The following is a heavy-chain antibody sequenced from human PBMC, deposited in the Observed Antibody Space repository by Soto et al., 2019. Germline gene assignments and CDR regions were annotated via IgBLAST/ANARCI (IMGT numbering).Heavy chain of an antibody. CDR1: AAATGSKRYF. J-gene: IGHJ4*02. Sequence: SKTRSDTSIGSAAATGSKRYFWAWIRQPPGKGLEWIGTMYYGVNTYYNPSLESRVTISVDTPKNQFSLELSSVTAADTAVYYCARHRDRWAVAGYFDSWGQG. V-gene: IGHV4-39*01. CDR2: MYYGVNT. D-gene: IGHD6-19*01. CDR3: ARHRDRWAVAGYFDS.